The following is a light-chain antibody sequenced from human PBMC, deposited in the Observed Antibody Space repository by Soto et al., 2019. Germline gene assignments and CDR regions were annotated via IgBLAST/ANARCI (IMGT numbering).Light chain of an antibody. CDR3: QKYNSAQWT. CDR1: QGISNY. CDR2: AAS. V-gene: IGKV1-27*01. Sequence: DIQMTQSPSSLSASVGDRVTITCRASQGISNYLAWYQQKPGKVPKLLIYAASTLQSGVPSRFSGSGSGTEFTLTISSLPPEDVATYYCQKYNSAQWTFGQGTKVEIK. J-gene: IGKJ1*01.